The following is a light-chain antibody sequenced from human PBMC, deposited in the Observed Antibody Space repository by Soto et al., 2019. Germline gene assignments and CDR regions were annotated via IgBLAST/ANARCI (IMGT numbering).Light chain of an antibody. CDR1: QSIDHW. Sequence: DIQMTQSPSSPSASIGDRVTITCRASQSIDHWLAWYQQKPGKAPKLLIFRASTLTTGVPSRFSGSGFGTQFTLTISSLQPDDFATYYCQQYNSYSEYTFGQGTKLEIK. V-gene: IGKV1-5*03. CDR3: QQYNSYSEYT. J-gene: IGKJ2*01. CDR2: RAS.